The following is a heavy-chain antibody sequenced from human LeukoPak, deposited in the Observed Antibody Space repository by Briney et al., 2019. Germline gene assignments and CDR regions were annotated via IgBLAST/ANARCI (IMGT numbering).Heavy chain of an antibody. CDR3: ARDNRRGSSSLVY. V-gene: IGHV3-30*03. J-gene: IGHJ4*02. Sequence: GGSLRLSCAASGFTFSSYWMHWVRQAPGKGLEWVAVISYDGSNKYYADSVKGRFSISRDNSKNTLYLQMNSLRAEDMAVYYCARDNRRGSSSLVYWGQGTLVTVSS. D-gene: IGHD6-6*01. CDR2: ISYDGSNK. CDR1: GFTFSSYW.